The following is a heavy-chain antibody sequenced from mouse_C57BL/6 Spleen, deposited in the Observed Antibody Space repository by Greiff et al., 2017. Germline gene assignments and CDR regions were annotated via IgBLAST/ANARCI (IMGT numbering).Heavy chain of an antibody. D-gene: IGHD2-4*01. CDR2: IDPNSGGT. CDR1: GYTFTSYW. J-gene: IGHJ4*01. CDR3: ARGGDLYYDYAMDY. V-gene: IGHV1-72*01. Sequence: QVQLKQPGAELVKPGASVKLSCKASGYTFTSYWMHWVKQRPGRGLEWIGRIDPNSGGTKYNEKFKSKATLTVDKPSSTAYMQLSSLTSEDSAVYYCARGGDLYYDYAMDYWGQGTSVTVSS.